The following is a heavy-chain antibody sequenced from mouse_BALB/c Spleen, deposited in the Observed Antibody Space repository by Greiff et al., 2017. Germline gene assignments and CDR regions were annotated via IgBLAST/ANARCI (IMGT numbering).Heavy chain of an antibody. J-gene: IGHJ2*01. V-gene: IGHV14-3*02. CDR1: GFNINDTY. CDR2: IDPANGNT. CDR3: ARGEITLY. Sequence: VQLQQSGAELVKPGASVKLSCTASGFNINDTYMHWVKQRPEQGLEWIGRIDPANGNTKYDPKFQGKATITADTSSNTAYLQLSSLTSEDTAVYYCARGEITLYWGQGTTLTVSS. D-gene: IGHD2-4*01.